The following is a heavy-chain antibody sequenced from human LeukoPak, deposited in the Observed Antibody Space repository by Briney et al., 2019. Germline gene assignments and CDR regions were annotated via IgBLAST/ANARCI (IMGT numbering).Heavy chain of an antibody. J-gene: IGHJ4*02. Sequence: GASVKVSCKASGYTFTSYAMNWVRQAPGQGLEWMGGIIPIFGTANYAQKFQGRVTITADESTSTAYMELSSLRSEDTAVYYCASASRITMLRGANDYWGQGTLVTVSS. V-gene: IGHV1-69*13. CDR1: GYTFTSYA. CDR2: IIPIFGTA. D-gene: IGHD3-10*01. CDR3: ASASRITMLRGANDY.